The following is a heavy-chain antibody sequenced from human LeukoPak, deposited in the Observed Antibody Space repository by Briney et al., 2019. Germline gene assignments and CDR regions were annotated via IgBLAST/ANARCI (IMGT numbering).Heavy chain of an antibody. CDR2: ISSSSSYI. D-gene: IGHD2-21*02. V-gene: IGHV3-21*01. CDR1: GFTFSSYS. CDR3: ARDPRARGYCGGDCVDY. J-gene: IGHJ4*02. Sequence: PGGSLRLSCAASGFTFSSYSMNWVRQAPGKGLEWVSSISSSSSYIYYADSVKGRFTISRDNAKNSLYLQMNSLRAEDTAVYYCARDPRARGYCGGDCVDYWGQGTLVTVSS.